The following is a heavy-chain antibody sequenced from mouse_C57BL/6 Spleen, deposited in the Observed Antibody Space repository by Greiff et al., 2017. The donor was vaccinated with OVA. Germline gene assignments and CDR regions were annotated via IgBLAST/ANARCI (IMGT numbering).Heavy chain of an antibody. CDR1: GYTFTSYW. Sequence: VQLQQPGTELVKPGASVKLSCKASGYTFTSYWMHWVKQRPGQGLEWIGNINPSNGGTNYNEKFKSKATLTVDKSSSTAYMQLSSLTSEDSAVYYCARTTLLITTVVADAMDYWGQGTSVTVSS. CDR2: INPSNGGT. J-gene: IGHJ4*01. D-gene: IGHD1-1*01. V-gene: IGHV1-53*01. CDR3: ARTTLLITTVVADAMDY.